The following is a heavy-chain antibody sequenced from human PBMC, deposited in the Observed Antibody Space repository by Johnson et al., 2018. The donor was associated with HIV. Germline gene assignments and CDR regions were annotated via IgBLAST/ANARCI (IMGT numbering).Heavy chain of an antibody. CDR1: AFMFSSYD. CDR3: AREETTAPAAFDI. Sequence: QVQLVESGGGVVQPGRSLRLSCAASAFMFSSYDMHWVRQAPGKGLEWVAVISYDGSNKYYADSVKGRFTISRDNSKNTLYLQMNSLRAEDTAVYYCAREETTAPAAFDIWGQGTMVTVSS. V-gene: IGHV3-30-3*01. J-gene: IGHJ3*02. CDR2: ISYDGSNK. D-gene: IGHD4-17*01.